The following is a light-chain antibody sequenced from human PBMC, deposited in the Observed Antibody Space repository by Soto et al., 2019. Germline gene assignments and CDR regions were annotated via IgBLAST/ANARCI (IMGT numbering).Light chain of an antibody. Sequence: EIGLTQSPAALSVSPGERATLSCRASQSVSSNLAWYQQKPGQAPRLLIYGASNRATGIPARFSGSGSGTEFTLTISSLLSEDFAVYYCQQYNNWPPLTFGGGTKVDI. CDR1: QSVSSN. CDR2: GAS. J-gene: IGKJ4*01. CDR3: QQYNNWPPLT. V-gene: IGKV3-15*01.